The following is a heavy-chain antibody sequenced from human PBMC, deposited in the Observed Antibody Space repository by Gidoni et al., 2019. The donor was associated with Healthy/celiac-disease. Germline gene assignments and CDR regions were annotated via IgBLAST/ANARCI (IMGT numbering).Heavy chain of an antibody. D-gene: IGHD3-3*01. J-gene: IGHJ6*02. Sequence: QVQLVESGGGVVQPGRSLRLSCAASGFTFSSYGMHWVRQAPGKGLEWVAVISYDGSNKYYADSVKGRFTISRDNSKNTLYLQMNSLRAEDTAVYYCARRFLEWFPTYYYYGMDVWGQGTTVTVSS. V-gene: IGHV3-30*03. CDR3: ARRFLEWFPTYYYYGMDV. CDR2: ISYDGSNK. CDR1: GFTFSSYG.